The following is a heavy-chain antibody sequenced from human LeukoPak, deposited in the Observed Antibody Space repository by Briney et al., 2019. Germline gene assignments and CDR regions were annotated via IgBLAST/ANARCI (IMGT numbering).Heavy chain of an antibody. D-gene: IGHD5-12*01. V-gene: IGHV1-69*05. CDR1: GGTFSSYA. CDR3: ASRTDHLHGGYDY. J-gene: IGHJ4*02. Sequence: SVKVSCKASGGTFSSYAISWVRQAPGQGLEWMGRIIPIFGTANYAQKFQGRVTITTDESTSTAYMELSSLRSEDTAVYHCASRTDHLHGGYDYWGQGTLVTVSS. CDR2: IIPIFGTA.